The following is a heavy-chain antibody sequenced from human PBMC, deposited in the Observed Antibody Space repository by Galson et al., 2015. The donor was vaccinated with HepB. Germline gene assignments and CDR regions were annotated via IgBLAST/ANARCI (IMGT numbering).Heavy chain of an antibody. Sequence: SLRLSCAASGFTFSSYSMNWVRQAPGKGLEWVSYISSSSSTIYYADSVKGRFTISRDNAKNSLYLQMNSLRAEDTAVYYCARRQWELRCDDAFDIWGQGTMVTVSS. CDR1: GFTFSSYS. V-gene: IGHV3-48*04. CDR3: ARRQWELRCDDAFDI. J-gene: IGHJ3*02. CDR2: ISSSSSTI. D-gene: IGHD1-26*01.